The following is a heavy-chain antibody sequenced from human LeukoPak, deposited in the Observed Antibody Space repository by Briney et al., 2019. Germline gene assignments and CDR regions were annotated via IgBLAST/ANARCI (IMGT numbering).Heavy chain of an antibody. V-gene: IGHV4-61*09. J-gene: IGHJ4*02. CDR3: ARAGGSVGWYGTIDS. CDR2: LYTSGTT. Sequence: PSETLSLTCTVSGGSISSGSYYWTWIRQPAGKGLEWVGHLYTSGTTSYNPSLQSRVTISADTSKHQFSLRLTSVTAADTAVYYCARAGGSVGWYGTIDSWGQGTLVTVSS. CDR1: GGSISSGSYY. D-gene: IGHD6-19*01.